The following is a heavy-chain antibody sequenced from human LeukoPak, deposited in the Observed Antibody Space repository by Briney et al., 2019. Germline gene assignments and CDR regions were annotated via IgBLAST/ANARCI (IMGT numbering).Heavy chain of an antibody. CDR2: INPNSGGT. V-gene: IGHV1-2*06. Sequence: ASVKVSCKASGYTFTGYYMHWVRQAPGQGIEWMGRINPNSGGTNYAQKFQGRLTMTRDTSISTAYMELSRLRSDDTAVYYCARGHYGGNPYYFDYWGQGTLVTVSS. D-gene: IGHD4/OR15-4a*01. J-gene: IGHJ4*02. CDR1: GYTFTGYY. CDR3: ARGHYGGNPYYFDY.